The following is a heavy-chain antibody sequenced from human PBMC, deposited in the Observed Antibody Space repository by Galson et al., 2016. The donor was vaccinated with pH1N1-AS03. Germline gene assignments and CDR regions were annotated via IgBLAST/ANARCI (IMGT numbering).Heavy chain of an antibody. Sequence: SLRLSCAASGFTFTTYWMHWVRQAPGGGLVWVSSINHEGTSTGGPDSGTGRFFISSDNPKNTVYLKMNSLRAEYTAAYYCARQDSSGYFHGLDVWGGGTTVTVSS. CDR1: GFTFTTYW. V-gene: IGHV3-74*01. CDR3: ARQDSSGYFHGLDV. D-gene: IGHD3-22*01. J-gene: IGHJ3*01. CDR2: INHEGTST.